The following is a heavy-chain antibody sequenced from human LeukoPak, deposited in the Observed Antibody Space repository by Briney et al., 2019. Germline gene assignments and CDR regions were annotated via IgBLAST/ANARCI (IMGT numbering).Heavy chain of an antibody. CDR1: GFTFSSYS. Sequence: PGGSLRLSCAASGFTFSSYSMNWVRQAPGKGLEWVSSISSSSSYIYYADSVKGRFTISRDNAKNSLYLQMNSLRAEDTAVYYCARDFYDSSGYYYRFDYWAQGTLVTVSS. CDR2: ISSSSSYI. D-gene: IGHD3-22*01. J-gene: IGHJ4*02. CDR3: ARDFYDSSGYYYRFDY. V-gene: IGHV3-21*01.